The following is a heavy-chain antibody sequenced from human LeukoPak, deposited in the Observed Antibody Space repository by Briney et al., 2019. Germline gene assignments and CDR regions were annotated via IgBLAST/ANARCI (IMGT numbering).Heavy chain of an antibody. J-gene: IGHJ3*02. CDR3: TRSGSLSDAFDI. CDR2: INTDGSST. V-gene: IGHV3-74*01. CDR1: GFTFSSYA. Sequence: GGSLRLSCAASGFTFSSYAMSWVRQPPGKGLVWVSRINTDGSSTTYADSVKGRFTISRDNAKNTLYLQMNSLRAEDTAVYYCTRSGSLSDAFDIWGRGTMVTVSS.